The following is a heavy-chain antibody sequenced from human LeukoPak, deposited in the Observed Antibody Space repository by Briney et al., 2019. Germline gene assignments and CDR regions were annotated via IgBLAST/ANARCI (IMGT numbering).Heavy chain of an antibody. CDR1: GFTFSSYG. CDR3: AKDGSSYYGSGSYFDY. D-gene: IGHD3-10*01. CDR2: IRYDGSNK. Sequence: PGGSLRLSCAASGFTFSSYGMHWVRQAPGKGLEWVAFIRYDGSNKYYADSVKGRSTISRDNSKNTLYLQMNSLRAEDTAVYYCAKDGSSYYGSGSYFDYWGQGTLVTVSS. V-gene: IGHV3-30*02. J-gene: IGHJ4*02.